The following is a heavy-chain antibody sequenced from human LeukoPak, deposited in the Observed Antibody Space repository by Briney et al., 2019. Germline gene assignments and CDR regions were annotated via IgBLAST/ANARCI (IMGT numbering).Heavy chain of an antibody. CDR3: AKGAVVVIQFADDAFDI. Sequence: PGGSLRLSCAASGFTFDDYAMHWVRHAPGKGLEWVSGICWNSGSIDYADSVKGRFTISRDNAKNSLYLQMNNLRAEDTALYYCAKGAVVVIQFADDAFDIWGQGTMVTVSS. CDR2: ICWNSGSI. D-gene: IGHD3-22*01. V-gene: IGHV3-9*01. J-gene: IGHJ3*02. CDR1: GFTFDDYA.